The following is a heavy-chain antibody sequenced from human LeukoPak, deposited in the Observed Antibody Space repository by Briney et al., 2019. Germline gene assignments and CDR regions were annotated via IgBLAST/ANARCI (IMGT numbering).Heavy chain of an antibody. CDR3: AKDQGYYYGSGSYTSTDV. CDR1: GFTFSDHV. CDR2: ISGSAGST. Sequence: GGSLRLSCAASGFTFSDHVMSWVRQAPGEGLEWVSGISGSAGSTHYADSVKGRFTISRDNSKNTLYLQMNSLRAEDTAVYYCAKDQGYYYGSGSYTSTDVWGQGTTVTVSS. J-gene: IGHJ6*02. D-gene: IGHD3-10*01. V-gene: IGHV3-23*01.